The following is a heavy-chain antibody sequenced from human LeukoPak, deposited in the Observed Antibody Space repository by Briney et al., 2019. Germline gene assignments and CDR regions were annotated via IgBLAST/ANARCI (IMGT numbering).Heavy chain of an antibody. CDR3: ARQAYDSGGYPDY. Sequence: GEALMISCKGSGYSFTSYCIGWVRQMPGKGVEWMGIIYPGDSDTRYSPSFHGQVTISADKSISTAHLQWSSLKASDTAIYYWARQAYDSGGYPDYWGQGTLVTVSS. V-gene: IGHV5-51*01. CDR2: IYPGDSDT. CDR1: GYSFTSYC. D-gene: IGHD3-22*01. J-gene: IGHJ4*02.